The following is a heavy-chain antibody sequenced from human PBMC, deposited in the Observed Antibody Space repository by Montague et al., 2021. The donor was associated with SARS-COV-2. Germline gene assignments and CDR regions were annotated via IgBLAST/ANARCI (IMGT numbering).Heavy chain of an antibody. Sequence: SETLSLTCTVSGGSISNSSYYWIWIRQPPGQGLEWIGSIDYSGSTYYNPSLKSRVTISVDTSKNQFSLKLSSVTAADTAVYYCARHGNTGIAMMVVVIGYFEYWGQGTLVTVSS. CDR3: ARHGNTGIAMMVVVIGYFEY. CDR1: GGSISNSSYY. CDR2: IDYSGST. V-gene: IGHV4-39*01. J-gene: IGHJ4*02. D-gene: IGHD3-22*01.